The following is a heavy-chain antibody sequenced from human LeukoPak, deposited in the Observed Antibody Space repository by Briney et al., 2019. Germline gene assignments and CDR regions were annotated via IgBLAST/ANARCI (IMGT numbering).Heavy chain of an antibody. Sequence: ASVKVSCKTSGYTFFSYGITWVRQSPVQGLEWMGWISADSGNTHYGKKFQGRVTITADESTSTAYMELSSLRSEDTAVSYCARGPHSSYDFWSGSGYMDVWGKGTTVTVSS. J-gene: IGHJ6*03. D-gene: IGHD3-3*01. CDR1: GYTFFSYG. CDR2: ISADSGNT. CDR3: ARGPHSSYDFWSGSGYMDV. V-gene: IGHV1-18*04.